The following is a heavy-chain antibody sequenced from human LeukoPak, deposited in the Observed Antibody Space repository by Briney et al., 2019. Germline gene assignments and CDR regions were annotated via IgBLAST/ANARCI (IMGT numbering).Heavy chain of an antibody. CDR2: LYPGDSDS. D-gene: IGHD2-8*01. V-gene: IGHV5-51*01. Sequence: GESLKISCKGSGSSFSSYWIGWVRQMSGKGLEWMGILYPGDSDSRYSPSFQGQVTISADKSISTAYLQWSSLKASDTAMYYCARLSGCTNGVCYMLDYWGQGTLVTVSS. CDR1: GSSFSSYW. J-gene: IGHJ4*02. CDR3: ARLSGCTNGVCYMLDY.